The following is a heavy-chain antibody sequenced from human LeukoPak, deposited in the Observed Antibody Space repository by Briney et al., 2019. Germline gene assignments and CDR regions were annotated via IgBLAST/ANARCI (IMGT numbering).Heavy chain of an antibody. V-gene: IGHV3-33*01. Sequence: PGGSLRLSCAASGFTFSSYGMHWVRQAPGKGLEWVAVIWYDGSNKYYADSVKGRFTISRDNSKNMLYLQMNSLRAEDTAVYYCARDQPIFGVVDYYYYYMDVWGKGTTVTVSS. CDR2: IWYDGSNK. D-gene: IGHD3-3*01. J-gene: IGHJ6*03. CDR3: ARDQPIFGVVDYYYYYMDV. CDR1: GFTFSSYG.